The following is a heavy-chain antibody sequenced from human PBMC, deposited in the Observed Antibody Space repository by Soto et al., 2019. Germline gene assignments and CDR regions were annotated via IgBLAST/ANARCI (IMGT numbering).Heavy chain of an antibody. CDR3: ARARSPYGSHYYYYGMDV. D-gene: IGHD3-10*01. CDR2: IWYDGSNK. J-gene: IGHJ6*02. Sequence: GGSLRLSCAASGFTFSSYGMHWVRQAPGKGLEWVAVIWYDGSNKYYADSVKGRFTISRDNSKNTLYLQMNSLRAEDTAVYYCARARSPYGSHYYYYGMDVWGQGTTVTVSS. CDR1: GFTFSSYG. V-gene: IGHV3-33*01.